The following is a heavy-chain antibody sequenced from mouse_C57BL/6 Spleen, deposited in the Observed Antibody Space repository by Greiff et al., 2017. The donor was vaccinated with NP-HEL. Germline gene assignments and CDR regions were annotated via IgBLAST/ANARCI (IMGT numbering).Heavy chain of an antibody. CDR1: GYTFTSYW. CDR2: IDPSDSYT. D-gene: IGHD1-1*01. CDR3: ARREVVATDYAMDY. J-gene: IGHJ4*01. V-gene: IGHV1-69*01. Sequence: VQLQQPGAELVMPGASVKLSCKASGYTFTSYWMHWVKQRPGQGLEWIGEIDPSDSYTNYNQQFKGKSTLTVDNSSSPAYMQLSSLTSEYSAVYYCARREVVATDYAMDYWGQGTSVTVSS.